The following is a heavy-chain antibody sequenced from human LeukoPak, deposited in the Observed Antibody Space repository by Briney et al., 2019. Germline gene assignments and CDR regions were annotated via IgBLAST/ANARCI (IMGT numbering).Heavy chain of an antibody. J-gene: IGHJ4*02. D-gene: IGHD3-22*01. V-gene: IGHV3-20*04. CDR2: INWNGGST. CDR3: ARDVRGPTGYDSIGRDTFDY. Sequence: GGSLRLSCAASGFTFDDYGVSWVRQAPGKGLEWVSGINWNGGSTGYADSVKGRFTIPRDNAKNSLYLQMNSLRAEDTALYYCARDVRGPTGYDSIGRDTFDYWGQGTLVTVSS. CDR1: GFTFDDYG.